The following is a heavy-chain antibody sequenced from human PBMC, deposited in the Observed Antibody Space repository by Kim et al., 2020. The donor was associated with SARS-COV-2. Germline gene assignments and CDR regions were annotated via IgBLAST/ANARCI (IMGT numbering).Heavy chain of an antibody. CDR2: IIPIFGTA. J-gene: IGHJ4*02. Sequence: SVKVSCKASGGTFSSYAISWVRQAPGQGLEWMGGIIPIFGTANYAQKFQGRVTITADESTSTAYMELSSLRSEDTAVYYCARFAHSGSYPVCWGQGTLVTVSS. CDR1: GGTFSSYA. D-gene: IGHD1-26*01. CDR3: ARFAHSGSYPVC. V-gene: IGHV1-69*13.